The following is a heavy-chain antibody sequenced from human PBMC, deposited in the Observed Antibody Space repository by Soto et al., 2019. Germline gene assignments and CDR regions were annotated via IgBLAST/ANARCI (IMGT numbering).Heavy chain of an antibody. CDR3: ARSYGGDWAHDF. V-gene: IGHV4-61*08. CDR2: VHYSGDT. J-gene: IGHJ4*02. D-gene: IGHD2-21*02. CDR1: GGSISSGGYY. Sequence: PSETLSLTCTFSGGSISSGGYYWSWIRQPPEKGLEWIGYVHYSGDTNYNPSLKSRVTISIDTSKDQFSLKLNSVTAADTAVYYCARSYGGDWAHDFWGQGTLVTVSS.